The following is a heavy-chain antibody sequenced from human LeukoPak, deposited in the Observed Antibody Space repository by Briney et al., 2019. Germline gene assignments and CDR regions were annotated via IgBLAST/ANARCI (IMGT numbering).Heavy chain of an antibody. CDR3: AKSGYSSGWSVEYFQH. Sequence: GVSLRLSCAASGFTFDDYAMHWVRQAPGKGLEWVSGISWNSGSIGYADSVKGRFTISRDNAKNSLYLQMNSLRAEDMALYYCAKSGYSSGWSVEYFQHWGQGTLVTVSS. J-gene: IGHJ1*01. V-gene: IGHV3-9*03. D-gene: IGHD6-19*01. CDR2: ISWNSGSI. CDR1: GFTFDDYA.